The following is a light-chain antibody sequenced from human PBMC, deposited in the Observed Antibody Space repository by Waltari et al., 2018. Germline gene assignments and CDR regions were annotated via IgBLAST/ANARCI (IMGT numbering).Light chain of an antibody. CDR1: HIGGKN. CDR3: QVWDSGTAV. CDR2: RDK. Sequence: SYDLTQPLSVSVALGQTARISCRGKHIGGKNVHWYQQKAGQAPLLVIYRDKNRPSRIPERFSGSNSENTATLTISRAQAADEADYYCQVWDSGTAVFGGGTQLTVL. V-gene: IGLV3-9*01. J-gene: IGLJ7*01.